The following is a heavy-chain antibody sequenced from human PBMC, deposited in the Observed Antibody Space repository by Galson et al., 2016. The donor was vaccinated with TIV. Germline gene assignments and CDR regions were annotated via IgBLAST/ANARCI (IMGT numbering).Heavy chain of an antibody. Sequence: SLRLSCAASGLIVSSNYMSWVRQAPGKGLEWVSLISSGGSTSYADSVRGRFTISRDNFNNRVYLQMNSVRPEDTAVYYCARDRRHCGNECYLYYYYGMDVWGQGATVTVSS. V-gene: IGHV3-66*02. J-gene: IGHJ6*02. CDR1: GLIVSSNY. D-gene: IGHD2-21*01. CDR2: ISSGGST. CDR3: ARDRRHCGNECYLYYYYGMDV.